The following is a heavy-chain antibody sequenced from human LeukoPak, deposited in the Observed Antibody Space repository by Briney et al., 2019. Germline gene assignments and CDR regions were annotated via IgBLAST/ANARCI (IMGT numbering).Heavy chain of an antibody. CDR1: GYTFNIYY. J-gene: IGHJ5*02. CDR2: IHPNDGGT. D-gene: IGHD2-15*01. CDR3: ARGDIDH. V-gene: IGHV1-46*02. Sequence: ASVKVSCKTSGYTFNIYYVQWVRQAPGEGLEWMGVIHPNDGGTTYAQKFQGRIIMTSDASTSTIYMELSSLRSDDTAVYYCARGDIDHWGQGTLVTVSS.